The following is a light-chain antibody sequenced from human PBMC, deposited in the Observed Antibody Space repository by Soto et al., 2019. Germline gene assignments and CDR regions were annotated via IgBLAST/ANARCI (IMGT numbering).Light chain of an antibody. Sequence: QSALTQPPSASGSPGQSVTISCTGTSSDVGGYDYVSWYKQHPGKAPKLMIYEVSKLPSGVPDRFSGSKSGNTAALTVSGLQAEDDGDYDCSSYVGTNSYVFGTGTKVTVL. J-gene: IGLJ1*01. CDR2: EVS. CDR3: SSYVGTNSYV. V-gene: IGLV2-8*01. CDR1: SSDVGGYDY.